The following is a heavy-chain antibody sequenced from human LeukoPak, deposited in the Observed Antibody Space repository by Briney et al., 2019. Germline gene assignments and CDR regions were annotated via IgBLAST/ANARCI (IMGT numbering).Heavy chain of an antibody. Sequence: GRSLRLSCAASGFTFSSYGMHWVRQAPGKGLEWVSVISYDGSSKDYADPVKGRFTISRDNTKNTLYLQMNSLRAEDTAVYYCAKRGSCGGDCYSGPPDYWGQGTLVTVSS. CDR2: ISYDGSSK. CDR1: GFTFSSYG. D-gene: IGHD2-21*02. J-gene: IGHJ4*02. CDR3: AKRGSCGGDCYSGPPDY. V-gene: IGHV3-30*18.